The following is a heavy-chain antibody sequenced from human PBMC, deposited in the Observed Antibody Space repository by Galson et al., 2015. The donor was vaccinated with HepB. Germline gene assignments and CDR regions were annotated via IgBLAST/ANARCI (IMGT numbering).Heavy chain of an antibody. V-gene: IGHV3-74*01. Sequence: SLRLSCAASGFTFSSYWMHWVRQAPGKGLVWVSRINSDGSSTSYADSVKGRFTISRDNAKNTLYLQMNSLRAEDTAVYYCARDQGWDGYNRKSLRYAFDIWGQGTMVTVSS. J-gene: IGHJ3*02. CDR3: ARDQGWDGYNRKSLRYAFDI. CDR1: GFTFSSYW. D-gene: IGHD5-24*01. CDR2: INSDGSST.